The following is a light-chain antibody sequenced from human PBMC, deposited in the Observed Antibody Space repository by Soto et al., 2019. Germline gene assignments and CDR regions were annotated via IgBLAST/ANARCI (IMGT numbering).Light chain of an antibody. CDR3: QQYHDRPGT. Sequence: EIVMTQSPATLSVSPGERATLYCRASQSVSSHLAWYQQKPGQAPRLLIYGASTRATGVPARFSGGGSGTDFTLSVSSLQSADFAVYYCQQYHDRPGTFGLGTTVEIK. J-gene: IGKJ1*01. V-gene: IGKV3-15*01. CDR1: QSVSSH. CDR2: GAS.